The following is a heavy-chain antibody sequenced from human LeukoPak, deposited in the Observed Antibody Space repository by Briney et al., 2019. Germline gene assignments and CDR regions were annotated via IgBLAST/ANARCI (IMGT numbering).Heavy chain of an antibody. J-gene: IGHJ4*02. CDR2: ISGNNGNT. CDR3: ARGVLWFGELLPVFDY. D-gene: IGHD3-10*01. Sequence: ASVKVSCKASGYTFTSHGISWVRQAPGQGLEWMGWISGNNGNTNYAQKFQGRVTMTTDTSTSTAYMELRSLRSDDTAVYYCARGVLWFGELLPVFDYWGQGTLVTVSS. CDR1: GYTFTSHG. V-gene: IGHV1-18*01.